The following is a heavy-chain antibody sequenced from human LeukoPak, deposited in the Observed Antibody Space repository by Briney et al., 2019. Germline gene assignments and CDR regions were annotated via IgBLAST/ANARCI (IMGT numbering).Heavy chain of an antibody. CDR2: INGSGDTT. CDR1: GFIFRNYA. V-gene: IGHV3-23*01. J-gene: IGHJ4*02. Sequence: GASLRLSCAASGFIFRNYAMSWVRQAPGKGLEWVSAINGSGDTTYYADSVKGRFTISRDNSKNTLYVEMNTLRAEDTAVYYCAKWGDYDILTGYYVSDFWGQGTLVTVSS. CDR3: AKWGDYDILTGYYVSDF. D-gene: IGHD3-9*01.